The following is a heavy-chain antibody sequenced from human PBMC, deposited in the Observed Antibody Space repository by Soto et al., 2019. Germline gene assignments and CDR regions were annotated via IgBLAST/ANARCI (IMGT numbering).Heavy chain of an antibody. CDR3: ARDGGAAACTRGAFDI. Sequence: GASVKVSCKASGYTFTSYYMHWVRQAPGQGLEWMGIINPSGGSTSYAQKFQGRVTMTRDTSTSTVYMELSSLRSEDTAVYYCARDGGAAACTRGAFDIWGQGTMVTVSS. V-gene: IGHV1-46*01. J-gene: IGHJ3*02. D-gene: IGHD6-13*01. CDR1: GYTFTSYY. CDR2: INPSGGST.